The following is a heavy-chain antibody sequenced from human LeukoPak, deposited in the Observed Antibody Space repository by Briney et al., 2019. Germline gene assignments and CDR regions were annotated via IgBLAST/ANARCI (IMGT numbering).Heavy chain of an antibody. CDR3: ARVPDLGYCSGGSCYRFDY. D-gene: IGHD2-15*01. CDR2: MNPNSGNT. V-gene: IGHV1-8*01. Sequence: GASVKVSCKASGYTFTSYDINWVRQAPGQGLEWMGWMNPNSGNTGYAQKFQGRVTMTRNTSINTAYMELSSLRSEDAAVYYCARVPDLGYCSGGSCYRFDYWGQGTLVTVSS. J-gene: IGHJ4*02. CDR1: GYTFTSYD.